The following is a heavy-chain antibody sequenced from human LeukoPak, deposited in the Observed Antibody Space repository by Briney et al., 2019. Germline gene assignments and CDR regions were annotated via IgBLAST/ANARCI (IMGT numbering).Heavy chain of an antibody. CDR3: AAAPGSSGSDAFDI. V-gene: IGHV1-58*02. J-gene: IGHJ3*02. Sequence: GASGKVSCKASGFTFTSSAMQWVRQARGQRLEWIGWIVVGSGNTNYAQKFQERVTITRDMSTSTAYMELSSLRSEDTAVYSCAAAPGSSGSDAFDIWGQGTMVTVSS. D-gene: IGHD3-22*01. CDR1: GFTFTSSA. CDR2: IVVGSGNT.